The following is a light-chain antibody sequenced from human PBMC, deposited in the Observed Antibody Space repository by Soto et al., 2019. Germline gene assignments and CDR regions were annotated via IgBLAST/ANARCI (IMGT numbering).Light chain of an antibody. V-gene: IGKV3-15*01. CDR1: QSVSSD. J-gene: IGKJ3*01. Sequence: EIVMTQSPATLSVSPGERATLSCRASQSVSSDLAWYQQKPGQAPRLVIYGASTRATGIPTRFSGSGSGTEFTLTISSLQSEDFAVYYCHQYNNWPPFTFGPGTKVDIK. CDR3: HQYNNWPPFT. CDR2: GAS.